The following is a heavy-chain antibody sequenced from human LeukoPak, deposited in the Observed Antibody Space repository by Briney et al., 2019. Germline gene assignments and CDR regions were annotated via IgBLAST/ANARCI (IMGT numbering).Heavy chain of an antibody. CDR2: IYYSGST. J-gene: IGHJ3*02. D-gene: IGHD2-2*01. CDR3: ARERSTSCYDI. V-gene: IGHV4-30-4*08. CDR1: GGSISSGDYY. Sequence: SETLSLTCTVSGGSISSGDYYWSWIRQPPGKGLEWIGYIYYSGSTYYNPSLKSRVTISVDTSKNQSSLKLSSVTAADTAVYYCARERSTSCYDIWGQGTMVTVSS.